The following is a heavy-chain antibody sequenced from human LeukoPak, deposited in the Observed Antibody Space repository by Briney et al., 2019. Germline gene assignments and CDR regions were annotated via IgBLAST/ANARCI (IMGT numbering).Heavy chain of an antibody. J-gene: IGHJ3*01. CDR1: GFIFSDHY. CDR2: SRSKANSYTT. V-gene: IGHV3-72*01. Sequence: GGSLRLSCAASGFIFSDHYIDWVRQAPGKGLEWVGRSRSKANSYTTEYAASVKGRFTISRDDSKNSLYLQMNSLKTEDTAVYYCAPGGDYCSSSSCPSWGQGTIVTVS. CDR3: APGGDYCSSSSCPS. D-gene: IGHD2-2*01.